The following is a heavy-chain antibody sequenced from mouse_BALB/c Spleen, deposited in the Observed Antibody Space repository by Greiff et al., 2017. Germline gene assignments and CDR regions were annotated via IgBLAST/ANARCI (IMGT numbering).Heavy chain of an antibody. CDR2: ISSGSSTI. Sequence: EVQRVESGGGLVQPGGSRKLSCAASGFTFSSFGMHWVRQAPEKGLEWVAYISSGSSTIYYADTVKGRFTISRDNPKNTLFLQMTSLRSEDTAMYYCAREGNYGWFAYWGQGTLVTVSA. D-gene: IGHD2-1*01. CDR3: AREGNYGWFAY. V-gene: IGHV5-17*02. J-gene: IGHJ3*01. CDR1: GFTFSSFG.